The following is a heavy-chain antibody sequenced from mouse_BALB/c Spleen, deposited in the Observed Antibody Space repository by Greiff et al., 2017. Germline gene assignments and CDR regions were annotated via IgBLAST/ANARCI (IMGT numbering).Heavy chain of an antibody. D-gene: IGHD2-4*01. CDR3: ARRDDYDGMDY. V-gene: IGHV1S132*01. CDR2: IFPGTGTT. J-gene: IGHJ4*01. CDR1: GYTFTSYW. Sequence: QVQLQQSGAELVKPGASVKLSCKTSGYTFTSYWIQWVKQRPGQGLGWIGEIFPGTGTTYYNEKFKGKATLTIDTSSSTAYMQLSSLTSEDSAVYFCARRDDYDGMDYWGQGTSVTVSS.